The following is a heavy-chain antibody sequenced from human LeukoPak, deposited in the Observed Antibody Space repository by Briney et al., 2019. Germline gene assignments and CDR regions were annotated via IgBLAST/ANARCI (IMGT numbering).Heavy chain of an antibody. Sequence: GGSLRLSCAASGFTFSVSAIHWVRQASGKGPEWVGRVRTRTNRFATAYSASVKGRFTVSRDDSKNMAYLQMNSLKTEDTALYYCTRLDYGMDSWGQGTLVTVSS. D-gene: IGHD4-17*01. J-gene: IGHJ4*02. V-gene: IGHV3-73*01. CDR1: GFTFSVSA. CDR3: TRLDYGMDS. CDR2: VRTRTNRFAT.